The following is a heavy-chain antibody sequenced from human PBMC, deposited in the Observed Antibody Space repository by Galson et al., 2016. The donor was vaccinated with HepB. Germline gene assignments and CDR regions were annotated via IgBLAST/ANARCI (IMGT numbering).Heavy chain of an antibody. CDR2: INTQSGGI. D-gene: IGHD2-2*01. CDR3: AKEENCRRASCYESYSWFDP. Sequence: SVKVSCKASGYTVSDSYIHWVRQAPGQGPEWMGAINTQSGGISVGPKFQGRVTMTRDRSIRTAYLELRRLTADDTAVIYCAKEENCRRASCYESYSWFDPWGQGTLVTVSS. CDR1: GYTVSDSY. V-gene: IGHV1-2*02. J-gene: IGHJ5*02.